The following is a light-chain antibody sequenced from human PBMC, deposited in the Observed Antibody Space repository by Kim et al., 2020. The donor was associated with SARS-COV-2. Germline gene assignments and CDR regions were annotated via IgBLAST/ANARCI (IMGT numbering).Light chain of an antibody. V-gene: IGKV3-15*01. CDR2: DAA. CDR3: YQYSDRPPV. J-gene: IGKJ1*01. Sequence: EVVLTQSPATLSVSPGERATLSCRASQSLSSNLSWYQQKRPQQPPRVLYDAATSTAGRPERLSGSGSGTKDTLPTISMQSEDVAVYYYYQYSDRPPVFGQGTKVDIK. CDR1: QSLSSN.